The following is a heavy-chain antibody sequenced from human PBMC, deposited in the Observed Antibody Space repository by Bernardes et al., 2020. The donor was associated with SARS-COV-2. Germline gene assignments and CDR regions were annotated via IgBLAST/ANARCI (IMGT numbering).Heavy chain of an antibody. CDR3: ATTPQYEYTRVFDF. V-gene: IGHV1-18*04. Sequence: ASVKVSCKASGYTFTSHGISWVRQAPGQGLEWMGWVSTDNGATNYAHNVQDKVTMTTDTSASTAYMELRSLRAEDTAVYYCATTPQYEYTRVFDFWGQGTLVTVSS. CDR1: GYTFTSHG. J-gene: IGHJ4*02. D-gene: IGHD2-15*01. CDR2: VSTDNGAT.